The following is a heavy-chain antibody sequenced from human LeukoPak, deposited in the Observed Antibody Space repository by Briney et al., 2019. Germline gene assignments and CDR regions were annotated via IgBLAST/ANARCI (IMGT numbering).Heavy chain of an antibody. J-gene: IGHJ4*02. CDR1: GGSISSSSYY. Sequence: PSETLSLTCTVSGGSISSSSYYWGWIRQPRGKGREWIATISYSVPTYYHPSLKTPVTISVYPSKNQFSLKLSSVTAADTAVYYCVRAGDYGDPYYFDYWGQGTLVTVSS. CDR2: ISYSVPT. V-gene: IGHV4-39*07. CDR3: VRAGDYGDPYYFDY. D-gene: IGHD4-17*01.